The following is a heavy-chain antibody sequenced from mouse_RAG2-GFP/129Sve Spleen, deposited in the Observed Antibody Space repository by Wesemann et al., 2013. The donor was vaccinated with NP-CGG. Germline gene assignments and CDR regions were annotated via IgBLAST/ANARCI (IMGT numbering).Heavy chain of an antibody. CDR1: GYAFTSYN. CDR3: ARRGAYYGSSRYAMDY. J-gene: IGHJ4*01. D-gene: IGHD1-1*01. Sequence: GYAFTSYNMYWVKQXHGKSLEWIGYIDPYNGGTSYNQKFKGKATLTADKSSSTAYMHLNSLTSEDSAVYYCARRGAYYGSSRYAMDYWGQGTSVTVSS. V-gene: IGHV1S135*01. CDR2: IDPYNGGT.